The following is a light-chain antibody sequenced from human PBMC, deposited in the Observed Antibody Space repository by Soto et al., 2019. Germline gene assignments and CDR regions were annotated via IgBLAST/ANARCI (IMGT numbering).Light chain of an antibody. V-gene: IGKV1-33*01. CDR1: HNIYNY. J-gene: IGKJ4*01. CDR2: DAS. CDR3: QHHDNLPLT. Sequence: DIQMTQSPSSLSSSVGYRFTIACQASHNIYNYLNWYHQKPGKAPKSLIFDASNLERGVPSRCSGSGSRTHFTLSINNLQPEDVGTYFCQHHDNLPLTFGGGTKVDIK.